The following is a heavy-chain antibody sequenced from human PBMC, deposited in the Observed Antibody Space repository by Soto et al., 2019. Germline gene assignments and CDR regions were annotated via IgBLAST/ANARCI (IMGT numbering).Heavy chain of an antibody. J-gene: IGHJ5*02. CDR1: GGTFSSYA. CDR2: IIPIFGTA. CDR3: ARGRGYSGYDTNWFDP. D-gene: IGHD5-12*01. Sequence: SVKVSCKASGGTFSSYAISWVRQAPGQGLEWMGGIIPIFGTANYAQKFQGRVTITADESTSTAYMELSSLRSEDTAVYYCARGRGYSGYDTNWFDPWGQGTLVTVS. V-gene: IGHV1-69*13.